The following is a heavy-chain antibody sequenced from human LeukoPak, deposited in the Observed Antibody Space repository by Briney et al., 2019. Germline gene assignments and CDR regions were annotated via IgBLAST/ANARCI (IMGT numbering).Heavy chain of an antibody. V-gene: IGHV1-2*02. Sequence: GASVKASCKASGYTFTGYYMHWVRQAPGQGLEWMGWINPNSGGTNYAQKFQGRVTMTRDTSISTAYMELSRLRSDDTAVYYCARDKWLGNYYMDVWGKGTTVTISS. CDR2: INPNSGGT. CDR1: GYTFTGYY. CDR3: ARDKWLGNYYMDV. D-gene: IGHD3-22*01. J-gene: IGHJ6*03.